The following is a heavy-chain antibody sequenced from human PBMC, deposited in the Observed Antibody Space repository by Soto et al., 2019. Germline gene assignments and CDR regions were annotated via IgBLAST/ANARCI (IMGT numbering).Heavy chain of an antibody. J-gene: IGHJ4*02. CDR3: AKDGGGGQHIAAAGTYVWYYFDY. D-gene: IGHD6-13*01. CDR2: ISYDGSNK. CDR1: GFTFSSYG. Sequence: QVQLVESGGGVVQPGRSLRLSCAASGFTFSSYGMHWVRQAPGKGLEWVAVISYDGSNKYYADSVKGRFTISRDNSKNTLYLQMNSPRAEDTAVYYCAKDGGGGQHIAAAGTYVWYYFDYWGQGTLVTVSS. V-gene: IGHV3-30*18.